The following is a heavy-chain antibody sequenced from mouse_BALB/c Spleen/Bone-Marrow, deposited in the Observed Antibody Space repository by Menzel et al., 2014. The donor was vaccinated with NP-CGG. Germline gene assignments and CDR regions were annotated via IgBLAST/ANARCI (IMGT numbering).Heavy chain of an antibody. CDR2: IDPSDSYT. V-gene: IGHV1-69*02. Sequence: VQLQQSGAELVKPGASVKLSCKASGYTFTSYWMHWVKQRPGQGLEWIGEIDPSDSYTNYNQKFKGKATLTVDKSSSTAYMQLSSLTSEDSAVYYCPRGGNGYDGYWYFDVWGAGTTVTVSS. J-gene: IGHJ1*01. CDR3: PRGGNGYDGYWYFDV. D-gene: IGHD2-2*01. CDR1: GYTFTSYW.